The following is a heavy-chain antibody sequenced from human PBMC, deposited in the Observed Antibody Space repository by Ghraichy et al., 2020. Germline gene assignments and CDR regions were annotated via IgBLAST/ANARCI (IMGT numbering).Heavy chain of an antibody. Sequence: SVKVSCKASGGTFSNYAFNWVRQAPGQGLEWMGGFIPIFGTANYAQNFQGRVTITADQSTSTAYMELSSLRSEDTAVYSCARDREGVLWSRAFVSGLDAWAQGTTFTFSS. V-gene: IGHV1-69*13. J-gene: IGHJ6*01. CDR2: FIPIFGTA. D-gene: IGHD3-10*01. CDR1: GGTFSNYA. CDR3: ARDREGVLWSRAFVSGLDA.